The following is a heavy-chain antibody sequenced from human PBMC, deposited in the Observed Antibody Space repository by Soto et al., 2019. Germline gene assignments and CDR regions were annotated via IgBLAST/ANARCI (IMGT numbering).Heavy chain of an antibody. CDR3: ATWQLRQDAYDI. CDR1: GLAVLSEKY. J-gene: IGHJ3*02. D-gene: IGHD1-26*01. V-gene: IGHV3-53*01. CDR2: VCDLDGA. Sequence: LSLSCVASGLAVLSEKYRGWGRQARGKGPELDSGVCDLDGAYYAYSERGRFTTSIGSSRTTVYLQMRDLRPEDTALYFCATWQLRQDAYDIWGEGTLVTVS.